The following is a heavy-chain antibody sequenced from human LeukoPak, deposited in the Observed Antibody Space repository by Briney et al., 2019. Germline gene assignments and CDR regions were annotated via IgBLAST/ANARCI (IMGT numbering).Heavy chain of an antibody. CDR1: GYTFTGYY. CDR3: ARVSPYYYDSDY. J-gene: IGHJ4*02. D-gene: IGHD3-22*01. V-gene: IGHV1-2*02. Sequence: GASVKVSCKASGYTFTGYYMHWVRQAPGRGLEWMGWINPNSGGTNYAQKFQGRVTMTRDTSISTAYMELSSLRSEDTAVYYCARVSPYYYDSDYWGQGTLVTVSS. CDR2: INPNSGGT.